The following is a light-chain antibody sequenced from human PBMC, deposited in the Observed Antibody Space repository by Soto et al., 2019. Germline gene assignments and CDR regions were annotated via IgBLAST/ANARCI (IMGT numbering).Light chain of an antibody. CDR2: DVS. J-gene: IGLJ1*01. CDR1: SSDVGGYEY. V-gene: IGLV2-11*01. Sequence: QSALTQPRSVSGSPGQSVTISCTGTSSDVGGYEYVSWYQQHPGKAPKLMIYDVSKRPSGVPDRFSGSRSGNMASLTISGLQTEDEADYYCCSYAGSPFYVFGIGTKVTVL. CDR3: CSYAGSPFYV.